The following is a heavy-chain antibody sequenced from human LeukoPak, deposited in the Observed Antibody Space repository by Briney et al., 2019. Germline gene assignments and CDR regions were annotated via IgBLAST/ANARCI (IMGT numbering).Heavy chain of an antibody. J-gene: IGHJ4*02. CDR2: INTDGSST. D-gene: IGHD5-18*01. Sequence: GGSLRLSCAASGFTFSSHWMHWVRQGPGKGLVWVSRINTDGSSTSYADSVKGRLTISRDNAKNTLYLQMNSLRAEDTAVYYCASSVDTAMVINYWGQGTLVTVSS. CDR1: GFTFSSHW. V-gene: IGHV3-74*01. CDR3: ASSVDTAMVINY.